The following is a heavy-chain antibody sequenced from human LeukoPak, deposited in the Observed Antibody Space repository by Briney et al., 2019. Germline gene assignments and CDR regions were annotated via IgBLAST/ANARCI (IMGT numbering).Heavy chain of an antibody. J-gene: IGHJ4*02. CDR1: GGSFSGYY. Sequence: SSETLSLTCAVYGGSFSGYYWSWIRQPPGKGLEWIGEINHSGSTNYNPSLKSRVTISVDTSKNQFSLKLSSVTAADTAVYYCARARWNVFDYWGQGTLVTVSS. V-gene: IGHV4-34*01. CDR3: ARARWNVFDY. CDR2: INHSGST. D-gene: IGHD1-1*01.